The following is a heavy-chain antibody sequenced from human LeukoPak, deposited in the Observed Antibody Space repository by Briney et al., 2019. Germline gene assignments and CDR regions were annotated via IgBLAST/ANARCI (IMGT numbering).Heavy chain of an antibody. V-gene: IGHV3-11*04. CDR2: ISSSGSTI. CDR3: ARVDEVEMATIAPFDY. CDR1: GFTFSDYY. J-gene: IGHJ4*02. Sequence: GGSLRLSCAASGFTFSDYYMSWIRQAPGKGLEWVSYISSSGSTIYYADSVKGRFTISRDNAKNSLYLQMNSLRAEDTAVYYCARVDEVEMATIAPFDYWGQGTLVTVSS. D-gene: IGHD5-24*01.